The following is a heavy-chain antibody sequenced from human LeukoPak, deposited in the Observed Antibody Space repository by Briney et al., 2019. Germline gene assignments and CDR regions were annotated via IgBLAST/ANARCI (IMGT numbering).Heavy chain of an antibody. Sequence: GGSLRLSCAASGFTFSSYAMSWVRQAPGKGLEWVSAISGSGGSTYYADSVKGRFTISRDNSKNTLYLQMNSLRAEDTAVYYCAKDHPYSSGWYVRTYFDYWGQGTLVTVSS. CDR1: GFTFSSYA. D-gene: IGHD6-19*01. CDR2: ISGSGGST. J-gene: IGHJ4*02. V-gene: IGHV3-23*01. CDR3: AKDHPYSSGWYVRTYFDY.